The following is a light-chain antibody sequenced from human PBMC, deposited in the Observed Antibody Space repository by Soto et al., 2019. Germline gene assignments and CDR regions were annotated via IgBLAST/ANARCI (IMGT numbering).Light chain of an antibody. CDR2: AAS. Sequence: DIQLTQSPSFLSASVGDRVTITCRASQGISSYLAWYHQKPGKAPKLLIYAASTLQSGVPSRFSGSGSGTEFTLTISSLQPEDFATYYCQQLNSYPPAFTFGPGTKVDIK. CDR3: QQLNSYPPAFT. V-gene: IGKV1-9*01. CDR1: QGISSY. J-gene: IGKJ3*01.